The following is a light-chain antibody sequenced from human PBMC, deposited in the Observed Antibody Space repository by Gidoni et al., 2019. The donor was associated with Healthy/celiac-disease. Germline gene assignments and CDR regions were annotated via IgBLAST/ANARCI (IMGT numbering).Light chain of an antibody. Sequence: DIVMTQSPVSLAVSLGERATINCKSSQSVLYSSNNKNNLAWYQQKPGQPPKLLIYWASTREAGVPDRFSGSGSGTDFTLTISSLQAEDVAVYYCQKYYSTPRTFGQGTKVEIK. J-gene: IGKJ1*01. CDR1: QSVLYSSNNKNN. V-gene: IGKV4-1*01. CDR3: QKYYSTPRT. CDR2: WAS.